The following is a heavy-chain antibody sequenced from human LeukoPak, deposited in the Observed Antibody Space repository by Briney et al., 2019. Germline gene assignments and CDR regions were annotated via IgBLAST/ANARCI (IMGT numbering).Heavy chain of an antibody. CDR3: AKRTRYCSGSSCYYYSYGMDV. Sequence: PGGSLRLSCAASGFTFSSYAVSWVRQAPGKGLEWVSAVSGSGDNTYYADSVKGRFSISRDNSNNTLYLQMNSLRVEDTAVYYCAKRTRYCSGSSCYYYSYGMDVWGQGTTVTVSS. V-gene: IGHV3-23*01. CDR2: VSGSGDNT. CDR1: GFTFSSYA. J-gene: IGHJ6*02. D-gene: IGHD2-15*01.